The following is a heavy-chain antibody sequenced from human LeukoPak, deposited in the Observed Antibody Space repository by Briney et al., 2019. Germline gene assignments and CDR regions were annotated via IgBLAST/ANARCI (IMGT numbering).Heavy chain of an antibody. V-gene: IGHV1-69*04. CDR1: GGTFSSYA. D-gene: IGHD3-10*01. CDR3: ARVSAGVAAFDI. CDR2: IIPILGIA. Sequence: EASVKVSCKASGGTFSSYAISWVRQAPGQGLEWMGRIIPILGIANYAQKFQGRVTITADKSTSTAYMELSSLRSEDTAVYYCARVSAGVAAFDIWGQGTMVTVSS. J-gene: IGHJ3*02.